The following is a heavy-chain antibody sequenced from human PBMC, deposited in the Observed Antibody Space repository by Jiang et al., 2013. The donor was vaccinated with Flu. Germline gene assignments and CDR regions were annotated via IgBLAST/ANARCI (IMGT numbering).Heavy chain of an antibody. Sequence: LLKPSETLSLTCAVSGGSISSSSYYWGWIRQPPGKGLEWVGNIYYSGSTYYNPSLKSRVTISVDTSKNQFSLKLSSVTAADTAVYYCARLGFGSSGWYFEYYFDYWGQGTLVTVSS. CDR3: ARLGFGSSGWYFEYYFDY. V-gene: IGHV4-39*01. D-gene: IGHD6-19*01. J-gene: IGHJ4*02. CDR2: IYYSGST. CDR1: GGSISSSSYY.